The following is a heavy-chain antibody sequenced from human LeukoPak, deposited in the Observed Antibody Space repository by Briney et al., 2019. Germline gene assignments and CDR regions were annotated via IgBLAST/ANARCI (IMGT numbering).Heavy chain of an antibody. CDR3: ARGKRMSY. V-gene: IGHV4-39*01. CDR2: IYYSGST. CDR1: GGSISSNSYY. J-gene: IGHJ4*02. Sequence: SETLSLTCAVSGGSISSNSYYWGWIRQPPGKGLEWVASIYYSGSTYYNPSLKSRVTISVDTSKNQFSLTLSSVTAADTAVYYCARGKRMSYWGQGTLVTVSS.